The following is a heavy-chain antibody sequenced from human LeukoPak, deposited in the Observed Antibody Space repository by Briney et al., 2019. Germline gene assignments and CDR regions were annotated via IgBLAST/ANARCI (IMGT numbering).Heavy chain of an antibody. Sequence: SGTLSLTCTVSGGSISSYYWSWIRQPPGKGLEWIGYIYYSGSTNYNPSLKSRVTISVDTSKNQFSLKLSSVTAADTAVYYCARGSGYSSGWFFGDWGQGTLVTVSS. CDR2: IYYSGST. CDR1: GGSISSYY. V-gene: IGHV4-59*01. CDR3: ARGSGYSSGWFFGD. D-gene: IGHD6-19*01. J-gene: IGHJ4*02.